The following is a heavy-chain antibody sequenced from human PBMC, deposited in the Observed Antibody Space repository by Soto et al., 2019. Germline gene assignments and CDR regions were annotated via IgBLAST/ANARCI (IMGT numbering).Heavy chain of an antibody. Sequence: ASVKVSCKASGGTFSSYAISWVRQAPGQGLEWMGGIIPIFGTANYAQKFQGRVTITADESTSTAYMELSSLRSEDTAVYYCARATVDSLQLSTNLHFDYWGQGTLVTVSS. V-gene: IGHV1-69*13. CDR3: ARATVDSLQLSTNLHFDY. CDR1: GGTFSSYA. D-gene: IGHD5-18*01. CDR2: IIPIFGTA. J-gene: IGHJ4*02.